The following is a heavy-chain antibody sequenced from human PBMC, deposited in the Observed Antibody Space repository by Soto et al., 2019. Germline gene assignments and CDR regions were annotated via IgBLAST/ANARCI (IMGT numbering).Heavy chain of an antibody. D-gene: IGHD6-6*01. CDR3: ARSSSIAAPRGMDV. CDR2: SSATGAGT. J-gene: IGHJ6*02. CDR1: GFTFSSYG. Sequence: GGSLRLSCAASGFTFSSYGMTWVRQAPGKGLEWVSFSSATGAGTYYADSVKGRFTISRDNSKNTLYLQMNSLRAEDTAVYYCARSSSIAAPRGMDVWGQGATVTVSS. V-gene: IGHV3-23*01.